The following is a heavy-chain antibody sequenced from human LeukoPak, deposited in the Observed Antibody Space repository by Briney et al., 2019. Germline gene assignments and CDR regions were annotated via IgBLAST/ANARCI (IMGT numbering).Heavy chain of an antibody. J-gene: IGHJ4*02. Sequence: SETLSLTCTVSGGSISTYYWSWIRQPPGKGLEWIGSISYSGSTYHNPSLKSRVTISVDTSKNRFSLKLISVTAADTAVYYCATYSGTFYLQFDYWGQGTLVTVSS. CDR2: ISYSGST. CDR1: GGSISTYY. CDR3: ATYSGTFYLQFDY. V-gene: IGHV4-59*05. D-gene: IGHD1-26*01.